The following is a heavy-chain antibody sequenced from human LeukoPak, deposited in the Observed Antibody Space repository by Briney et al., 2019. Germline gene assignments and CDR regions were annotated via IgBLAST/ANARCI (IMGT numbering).Heavy chain of an antibody. CDR2: IKQDGSEK. J-gene: IGHJ4*02. D-gene: IGHD3-22*01. CDR3: AREYSPTYYYDSSGYRTFDY. Sequence: GGSLRLSCAASGFTFSTYWMSWVRQAPGKGLEWVANIKQDGSEKYYVDSVKGRFTISRDNAKNSLYLQMNSLRAEDTAVYYCAREYSPTYYYDSSGYRTFDYWGQGTLVTVSS. V-gene: IGHV3-7*01. CDR1: GFTFSTYW.